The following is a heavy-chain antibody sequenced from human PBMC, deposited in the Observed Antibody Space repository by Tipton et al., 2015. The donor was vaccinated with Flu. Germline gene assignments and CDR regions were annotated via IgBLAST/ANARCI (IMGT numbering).Heavy chain of an antibody. CDR2: IYYSGST. CDR3: ARGGGSYYYYYMDV. V-gene: IGHV4-59*01. CDR1: GGSISSYY. D-gene: IGHD3-16*01. Sequence: TLSLTCTVSGGSISSYYWSWIRQPPGKGLEWIGYIYYSGSTNYNPSLKSRVTISVDTSKNQFSLKLSSVTAADTAVYYCARGGGSYYYYYMDVWGKGTTVTVSS. J-gene: IGHJ6*03.